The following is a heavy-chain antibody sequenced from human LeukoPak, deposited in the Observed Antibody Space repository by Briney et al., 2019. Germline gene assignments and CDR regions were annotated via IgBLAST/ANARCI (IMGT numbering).Heavy chain of an antibody. V-gene: IGHV3-21*01. CDR3: AKGSAYESLCSGGSCYSDN. J-gene: IGHJ4*02. CDR2: ISSSSSYI. Sequence: GGSLRLSCAASGFTFSSYSMNWVRQAPGKGLEWVSSISSSSSYIYYADSVKGRFTISRDNAKNSLYLQMNSLRAEDTAVYYCAKGSAYESLCSGGSCYSDNWGQGTLVTVSS. D-gene: IGHD2-15*01. CDR1: GFTFSSYS.